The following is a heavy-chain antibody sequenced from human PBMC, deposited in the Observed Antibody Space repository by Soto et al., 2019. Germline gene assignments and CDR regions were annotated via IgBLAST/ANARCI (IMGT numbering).Heavy chain of an antibody. V-gene: IGHV4-39*01. Sequence: SETLSLTCTVSGGSISSSSYYWGWIRQPPGKGLEWIGSIYYSGSTYYNPSLKSRVTISVDTSKNQFSLKLSSVTAADTAVYYCARLRSGRVGSRTVTAYYYMDVWGKGTTVTVSS. CDR2: IYYSGST. J-gene: IGHJ6*03. CDR1: GGSISSSSYY. CDR3: ARLRSGRVGSRTVTAYYYMDV. D-gene: IGHD2-21*02.